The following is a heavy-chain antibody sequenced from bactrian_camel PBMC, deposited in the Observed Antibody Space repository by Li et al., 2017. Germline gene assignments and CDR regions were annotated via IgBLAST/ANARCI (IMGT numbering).Heavy chain of an antibody. CDR2: INSGGGST. V-gene: IGHV3S40*01. CDR1: GFTFSSYD. J-gene: IGHJ4*01. Sequence: VQLVESGGGLVQPGGSLRLSCAASGFTFSSYDMSWVRQAPGKGLEWVSAINSGGGSTNYVDSVKGRFTISHDNAKNSVDLQMNSVKPDDTAVYYCAATGQMLSVAGCRTQGTQVTVS. D-gene: IGHD1*01.